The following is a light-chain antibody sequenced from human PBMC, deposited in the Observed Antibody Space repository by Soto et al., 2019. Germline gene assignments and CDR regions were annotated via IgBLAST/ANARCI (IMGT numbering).Light chain of an antibody. Sequence: DIQMTQSPPTLSAAVGDRVTITCRASQSFNSWVAWYQQKPGKAPKLLIYAASSLETGVPSRFSGSGSGTEFTLTISSLQPDDFATYYCQQYNSFSLTFGQGTKVDIK. CDR1: QSFNSW. J-gene: IGKJ1*01. V-gene: IGKV1-5*01. CDR3: QQYNSFSLT. CDR2: AAS.